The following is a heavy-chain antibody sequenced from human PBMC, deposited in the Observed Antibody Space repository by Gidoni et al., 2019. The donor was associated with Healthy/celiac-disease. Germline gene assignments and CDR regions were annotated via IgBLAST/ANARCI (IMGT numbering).Heavy chain of an antibody. Sequence: EVQLLESGGGLVQPWGSLSLSCAASGFTFSSYAMSWVRQAPGKGLEWVSDMSGSGGSTYYADSVKGRFTISRDNSKNTLYLQMNSLRAEDTAVDYCAKGGGGAFDIWGQGTMVTVSS. J-gene: IGHJ3*02. CDR1: GFTFSSYA. CDR3: AKGGGGAFDI. CDR2: MSGSGGST. V-gene: IGHV3-23*01. D-gene: IGHD3-10*01.